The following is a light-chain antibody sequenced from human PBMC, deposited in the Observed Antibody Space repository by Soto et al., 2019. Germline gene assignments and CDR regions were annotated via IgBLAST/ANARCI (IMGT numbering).Light chain of an antibody. CDR2: EVS. CDR3: SSYTSSSTLYV. Sequence: QSVLIQPASVSGSPGQSITISCTGTSSDVGGYNYVSWYQQHPGKAPKLMIHEVSNRPSGVSNRFSGSKSGNTASLTISGLQAEDEADYYCSSYTSSSTLYVFGTGTKVTVL. CDR1: SSDVGGYNY. V-gene: IGLV2-14*01. J-gene: IGLJ1*01.